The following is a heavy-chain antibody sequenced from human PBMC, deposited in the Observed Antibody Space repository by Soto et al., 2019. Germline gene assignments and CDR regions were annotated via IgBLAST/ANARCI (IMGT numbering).Heavy chain of an antibody. Sequence: GGSLRLSCAASGFTFSSYGMHWVRQAPGKGLEWVAVIWYDGSNKYYADSVKGRFTISRDNFKNTLYLQMNSLRAEDTAVYYCALSWGSYRYTYYYYYGMDVWGQGTTVTVSS. CDR1: GFTFSSYG. D-gene: IGHD3-16*02. J-gene: IGHJ6*02. CDR3: ALSWGSYRYTYYYYYGMDV. V-gene: IGHV3-33*01. CDR2: IWYDGSNK.